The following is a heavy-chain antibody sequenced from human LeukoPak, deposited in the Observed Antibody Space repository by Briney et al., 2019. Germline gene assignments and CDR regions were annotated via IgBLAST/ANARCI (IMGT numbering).Heavy chain of an antibody. V-gene: IGHV4-30-4*01. Sequence: SETLSLTCTVSGGSISSGDYYWSWIRQPPGKGLERVGYIYYSASTYYNPSLKIRVTISVDTSKNQFSLKLSSVTAADTAVYYCARCNHDYSNYGPSGYYYGMDVWGQGTTVTVSS. CDR1: GGSISSGDYY. CDR3: ARCNHDYSNYGPSGYYYGMDV. J-gene: IGHJ6*02. CDR2: IYYSAST. D-gene: IGHD4-11*01.